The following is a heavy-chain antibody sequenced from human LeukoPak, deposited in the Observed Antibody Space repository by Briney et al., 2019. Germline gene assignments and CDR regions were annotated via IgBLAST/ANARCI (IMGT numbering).Heavy chain of an antibody. CDR1: GYTFTSYY. CDR2: INPNSGGT. J-gene: IGHJ4*02. D-gene: IGHD1-26*01. Sequence: ASVKVSCKASGYTFTSYYMHWVRQAPGQGLEWMGWINPNSGGTNYAQKFQGWVTMTRDTSISTAYMELSRLRSDDTAVYYCARGRAQAGELRYYFDYWGQGTLVTVSS. V-gene: IGHV1-2*04. CDR3: ARGRAQAGELRYYFDY.